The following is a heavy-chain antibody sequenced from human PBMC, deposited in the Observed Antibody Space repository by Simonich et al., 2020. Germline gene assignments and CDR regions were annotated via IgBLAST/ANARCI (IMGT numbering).Heavy chain of an antibody. CDR1: GFTFSSYA. D-gene: IGHD7-27*01. J-gene: IGHJ5*02. CDR2: KSYDRSNK. CDR3: ARDRNWGWFDP. Sequence: QVQLVESWGGVVQPGRSLRLSCAASGFTFSSYAMHVGRQVPGKGVEWVACKSYDRSNKYYADAVKGRFTISRDNSKNTLYLQMNSLRAEDTAVYYCARDRNWGWFDPWGQGTLVTVSS. V-gene: IGHV3-30*04.